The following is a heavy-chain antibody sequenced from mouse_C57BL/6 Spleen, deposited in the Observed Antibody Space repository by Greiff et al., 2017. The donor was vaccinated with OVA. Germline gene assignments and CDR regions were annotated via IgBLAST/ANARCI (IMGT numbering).Heavy chain of an antibody. CDR2: IWRGGST. CDR1: GFSLTSYG. J-gene: IGHJ4*01. V-gene: IGHV2-5*01. Sequence: VQLVESGPGLVQPSQSLSITCTVSGFSLTSYGVHWVRQSPGKGLEWLGVIWRGGSTDYNAAFMSRLSITKDNSKSQVFFKMNSLQADDTAIYYCAKEDYGSSGAMDYWGQGTSVTVSS. D-gene: IGHD1-1*01. CDR3: AKEDYGSSGAMDY.